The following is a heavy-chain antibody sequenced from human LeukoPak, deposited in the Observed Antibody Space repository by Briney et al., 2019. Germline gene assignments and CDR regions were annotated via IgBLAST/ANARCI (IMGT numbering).Heavy chain of an antibody. Sequence: PGGSLRLSCAASGFTFSSYGMSWVRQAPGKGLEWVSAISGSGGSTYYADSVKGRFTISRDNSKNTLYLQMNSLRAEDTAVYYCAKGRTVRYGDYSYYFDYWGQGTLVTVSS. J-gene: IGHJ4*02. V-gene: IGHV3-23*01. CDR3: AKGRTVRYGDYSYYFDY. CDR2: ISGSGGST. D-gene: IGHD4-17*01. CDR1: GFTFSSYG.